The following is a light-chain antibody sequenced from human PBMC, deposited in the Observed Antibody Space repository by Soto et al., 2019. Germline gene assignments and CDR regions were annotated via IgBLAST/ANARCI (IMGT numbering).Light chain of an antibody. CDR1: SSDVGGYNY. CDR2: DVI. Sequence: QSALTQPASVSGSXGQSXXXSCTGTSSDVGGYNYVSWYQQYPGKAPKLMIYDVIHRSSGVSNRFSGSQSGNTASLTISGLQADDEAEYYCSSYTSSNTLVVFGGGTKLTVL. V-gene: IGLV2-14*03. CDR3: SSYTSSNTLVV. J-gene: IGLJ2*01.